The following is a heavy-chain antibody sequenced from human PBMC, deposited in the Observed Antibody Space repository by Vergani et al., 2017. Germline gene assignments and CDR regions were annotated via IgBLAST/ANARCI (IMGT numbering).Heavy chain of an antibody. CDR2: ISGSGGST. Sequence: EVQLVESGGGLVQPGGSLRLSCAASGFTFSSYAMSWVRQAPGKGLEWVSAISGSGGSTYYADSVKGRFTISRDNSKNTLYLQMNSLRAEDTAVYYCAKDNYRDYGDYYYYYYGMDVWGQGTTVTVS. CDR1: GFTFSSYA. J-gene: IGHJ6*02. V-gene: IGHV3-23*04. CDR3: AKDNYRDYGDYYYYYYGMDV. D-gene: IGHD4-17*01.